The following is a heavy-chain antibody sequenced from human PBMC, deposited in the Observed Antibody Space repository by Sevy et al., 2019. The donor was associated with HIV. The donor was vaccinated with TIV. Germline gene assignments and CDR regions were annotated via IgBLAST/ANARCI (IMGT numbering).Heavy chain of an antibody. Sequence: GGSLRLSCAASGFTLTSYTMNWVRQAPGKGLEWVASISATGGSTYYADSAKGRFTISRDVSKGTLHLQMNSLTAEDTAIFYCAKTLQKLPFHPHYFDYWGQGTLVTVSS. CDR1: GFTLTSYT. D-gene: IGHD2-21*02. CDR3: AKTLQKLPFHPHYFDY. CDR2: ISATGGST. V-gene: IGHV3-23*01. J-gene: IGHJ4*02.